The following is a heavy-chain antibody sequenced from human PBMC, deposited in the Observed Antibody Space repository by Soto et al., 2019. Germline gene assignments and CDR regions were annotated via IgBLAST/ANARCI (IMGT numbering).Heavy chain of an antibody. CDR3: ARKEQQLIRGNYYYYYMDV. CDR1: GFTFISYS. Sequence: PGGSLRLSCAASGFTFISYSMNWVRQAPGKGLEWVSSISSSSSYIYYADSVRGRFTISRDNAKNSLYLQMNSLRAEDTAVYYCARKEQQLIRGNYYYYYMDVWGKGTTVTVSS. V-gene: IGHV3-21*01. J-gene: IGHJ6*03. CDR2: ISSSSSYI. D-gene: IGHD6-13*01.